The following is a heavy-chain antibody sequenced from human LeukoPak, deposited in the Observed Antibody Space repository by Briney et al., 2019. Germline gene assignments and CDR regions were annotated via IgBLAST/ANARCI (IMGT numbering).Heavy chain of an antibody. V-gene: IGHV3-21*01. Sequence: GGSLRLSCAASGFTFNTYTMNWVRQAPGKGLEWVSSISSSSNYIYYADSVKGRFTISRDNAKNSLYLQMKSLRAEDTAVYYCARVSYRTSSVDYWGQGTLVTVSS. D-gene: IGHD1-26*01. CDR3: ARVSYRTSSVDY. CDR1: GFTFNTYT. J-gene: IGHJ4*02. CDR2: ISSSSNYI.